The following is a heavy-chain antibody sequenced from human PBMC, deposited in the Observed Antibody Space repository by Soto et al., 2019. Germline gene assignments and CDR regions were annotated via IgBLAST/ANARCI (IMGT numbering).Heavy chain of an antibody. CDR3: ARHGSESYYSNWFDP. CDR2: IYYSGST. D-gene: IGHD3-10*01. V-gene: IGHV4-39*01. CDR1: GGSISSSTYY. J-gene: IGHJ5*02. Sequence: SETLSLTCTVSGGSISSSTYYWGWIRQPPGKGLEWIGSIYYSGSTYYNPSLKSRVTISVDTSKNQFSLKLSSVTVADTAVYYCARHGSESYYSNWFDPWGQGTLVTVSS.